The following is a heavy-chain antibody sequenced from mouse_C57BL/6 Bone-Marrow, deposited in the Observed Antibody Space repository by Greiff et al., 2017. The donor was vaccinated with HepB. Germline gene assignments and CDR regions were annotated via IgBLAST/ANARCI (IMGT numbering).Heavy chain of an antibody. D-gene: IGHD1-1*01. CDR2: IYPGSGNT. CDR3: ARRVPYYGSSFDC. V-gene: IGHV1-66*01. Sequence: VQLQQSGPELVKPGASVKISCKASGYSFTSYYIHWVKQWPGQGLEWIGWIYPGSGNTKYNEKFKGKATLTADTSSSTAYIQLSSRTSKSSAVYDCARRVPYYGSSFDCWGQGTALTGSS. CDR1: GYSFTSYY. J-gene: IGHJ2*01.